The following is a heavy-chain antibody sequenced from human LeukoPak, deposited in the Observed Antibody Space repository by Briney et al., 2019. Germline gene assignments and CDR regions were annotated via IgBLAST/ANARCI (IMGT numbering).Heavy chain of an antibody. CDR2: ISASGGTT. J-gene: IGHJ3*02. Sequence: PGGSLGLSCAASGFTFSNYAMTWVRQAPGKGLEWVSGISASGGTTYYADSVKGRFTISRDNSRNTLYLQINSLRAEDTAVYYCAKRPRDTSGYYLGAFDIWGQGTMVTISS. V-gene: IGHV3-23*01. D-gene: IGHD3-22*01. CDR3: AKRPRDTSGYYLGAFDI. CDR1: GFTFSNYA.